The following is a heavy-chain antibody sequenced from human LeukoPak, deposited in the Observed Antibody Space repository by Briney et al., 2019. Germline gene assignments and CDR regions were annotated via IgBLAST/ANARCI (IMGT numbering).Heavy chain of an antibody. Sequence: GASVKVSCKASGYTFTSYGISWVRQAPGQGLEWMGWISAYNGNTNYAQKLQGRVTMTTDTSTRTAYMELRSLRSDDTAVYYCAREGDIYCSGGSCSEDYWGQGTLVTVSS. CDR3: AREGDIYCSGGSCSEDY. CDR1: GYTFTSYG. CDR2: ISAYNGNT. J-gene: IGHJ4*02. V-gene: IGHV1-18*01. D-gene: IGHD2-15*01.